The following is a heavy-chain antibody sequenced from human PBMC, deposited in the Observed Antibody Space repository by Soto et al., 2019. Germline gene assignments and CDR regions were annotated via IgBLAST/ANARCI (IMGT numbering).Heavy chain of an antibody. J-gene: IGHJ6*02. V-gene: IGHV3-30-3*01. CDR2: ISYDGDHK. CDR1: RFTFTNYA. D-gene: IGHD5-12*01. CDR3: GRGLGGLGYDGMDL. Sequence: QVQLVESGGGVVQPGKSLSLACAASRFTFTNYAFHWVRQAPGKGLEWVALISYDGDHKYYADSVKGRFTISRDNLKKTLFLQMNSLRTEDTAVYYCGRGLGGLGYDGMDLWGQGTTVTVSS.